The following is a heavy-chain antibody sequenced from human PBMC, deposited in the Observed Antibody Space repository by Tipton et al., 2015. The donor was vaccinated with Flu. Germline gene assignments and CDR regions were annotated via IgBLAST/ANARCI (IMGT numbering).Heavy chain of an antibody. CDR2: IMNDGSNK. Sequence: SLRLSCAVSGFTFSNYGMHWLRQAPGKGLEWVALIMNDGSNKYYGGFVKGRFTISRDNSKNTVSLQMNSLRPEDTAVYYCARGLGYSYGSRFDPWGQGTLVSVSS. V-gene: IGHV3-30*03. D-gene: IGHD5-18*01. CDR3: ARGLGYSYGSRFDP. CDR1: GFTFSNYG. J-gene: IGHJ5*02.